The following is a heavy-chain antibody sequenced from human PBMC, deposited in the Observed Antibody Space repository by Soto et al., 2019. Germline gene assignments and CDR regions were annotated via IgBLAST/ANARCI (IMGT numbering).Heavy chain of an antibody. V-gene: IGHV4-39*01. CDR2: IYYSGST. D-gene: IGHD3-10*01. CDR1: GGSISSSSYY. Sequence: SETLSLTCTVSGGSISSSSYYWGWIRQPPGKGLEWIGSIYYSGSTYYNPSLKSRVTISVDTSKNQFSLKLSSVTAADTAVYYCARQDYYGSGSYLFDYWGQGTLVTVSS. J-gene: IGHJ4*02. CDR3: ARQDYYGSGSYLFDY.